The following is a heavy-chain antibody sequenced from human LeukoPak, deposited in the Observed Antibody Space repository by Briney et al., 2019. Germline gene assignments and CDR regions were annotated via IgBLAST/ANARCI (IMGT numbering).Heavy chain of an antibody. CDR1: GFTFSNHG. CDR2: ISDSGGGA. CDR3: AKDRPYISSWYGCSTP. V-gene: IGHV3-23*01. D-gene: IGHD6-13*01. J-gene: IGHJ5*02. Sequence: GGTLRLSCAASGFTFSNHGMTWVRQAPGKGLEWVSTISDSGGGAYYADSVKGRFTISRDSSRSTLYLQMHSLRAEDTAVYYCAKDRPYISSWYGCSTPWGQGTLVTVSS.